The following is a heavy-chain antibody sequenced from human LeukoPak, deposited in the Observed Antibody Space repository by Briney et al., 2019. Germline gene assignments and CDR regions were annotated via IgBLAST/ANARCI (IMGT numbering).Heavy chain of an antibody. J-gene: IGHJ5*02. CDR1: GFTFSSYA. V-gene: IGHV3-23*01. Sequence: PGGSLRLSCAASGFTFSSYAMSWVRQAPGKGLEWVSAISGSGGSTYYADSVKGRFTISRDSSKNTLYLQMNSLRAEDTAVYYCAKSFESYDFWSGCCPFDPWGQGTLVTVSS. CDR2: ISGSGGST. CDR3: AKSFESYDFWSGCCPFDP. D-gene: IGHD3-3*01.